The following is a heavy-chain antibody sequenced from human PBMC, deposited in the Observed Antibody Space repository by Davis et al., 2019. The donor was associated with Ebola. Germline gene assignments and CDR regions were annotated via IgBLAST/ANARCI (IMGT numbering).Heavy chain of an antibody. CDR3: ASSMIGSGGSRARRRYYYYGMDV. V-gene: IGHV1-18*01. D-gene: IGHD2-15*01. CDR2: ISAYNGNT. Sequence: ASVKVSCKTSGYIFTSYGITWARQAPGQGLEWMGWISAYNGNTNYAQKFQGRVTMTRNTSISTAYMELSSLRSEDTAVYYCASSMIGSGGSRARRRYYYYGMDVWGQGTTVTVSS. J-gene: IGHJ6*02. CDR1: GYIFTSYG.